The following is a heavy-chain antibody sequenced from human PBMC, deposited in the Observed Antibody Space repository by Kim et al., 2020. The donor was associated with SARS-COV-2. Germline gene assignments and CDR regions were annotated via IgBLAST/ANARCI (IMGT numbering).Heavy chain of an antibody. CDR2: T. J-gene: IGHJ2*01. V-gene: IGHV4-59*01. D-gene: IGHD4-17*01. Sequence: TNSNPPLKSRVTILVDTSKNQFSLGLNSVTAADTAVYYCATLDYGSWYCHLWGRGTLVTVSS. CDR3: ATLDYGSWYCHL.